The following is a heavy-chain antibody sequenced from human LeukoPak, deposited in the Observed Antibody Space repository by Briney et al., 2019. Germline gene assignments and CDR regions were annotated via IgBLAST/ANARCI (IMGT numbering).Heavy chain of an antibody. CDR2: IIPIFGTA. D-gene: IGHD3-22*01. Sequence: ASVKVSCKASGGTFSSYAISWVRQAPGQGLEWMGGIIPIFGTANYAQKFQGRVTITADESTSTAYMELSSLRSEDTAVYYCARAPYYYDSSGYYPNYFDYWGQGTLVTVSS. CDR1: GGTFSSYA. V-gene: IGHV1-69*01. CDR3: ARAPYYYDSSGYYPNYFDY. J-gene: IGHJ4*02.